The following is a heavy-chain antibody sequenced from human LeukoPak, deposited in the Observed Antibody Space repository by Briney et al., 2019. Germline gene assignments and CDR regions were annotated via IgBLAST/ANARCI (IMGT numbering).Heavy chain of an antibody. CDR1: GFTLNNYG. Sequence: GGSLRLSCAASGFTLNNYGMNWVRQAPGKGLEWVSSISSSSSYIYYADSVKGRFTISRDNAKNSLYLQMNSLRAEDTAVYYCARADYYYYYMDVWGKGTTVTVSS. CDR3: ARADYYYYYMDV. CDR2: ISSSSSYI. V-gene: IGHV3-21*01. J-gene: IGHJ6*03.